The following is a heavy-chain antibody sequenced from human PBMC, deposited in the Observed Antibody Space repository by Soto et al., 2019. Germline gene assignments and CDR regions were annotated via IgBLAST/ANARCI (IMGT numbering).Heavy chain of an antibody. CDR1: GFTFSSYA. CDR3: ARDHYDILTGYYRFHY. J-gene: IGHJ4*02. CDR2: ISYDGSNK. Sequence: GGSLRLSCAASGFTFSSYAMQWVRQAPGKGLEWVAVISYDGSNKYYADSVKGRFTISRDNSKNTLYLQMNSLRAEDTAVYYCARDHYDILTGYYRFHYRGPGTLVTLSS. D-gene: IGHD3-9*01. V-gene: IGHV3-30-3*01.